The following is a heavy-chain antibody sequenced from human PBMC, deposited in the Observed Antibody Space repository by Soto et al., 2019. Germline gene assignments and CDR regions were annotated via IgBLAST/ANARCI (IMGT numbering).Heavy chain of an antibody. V-gene: IGHV3-48*01. D-gene: IGHD4-17*01. Sequence: GSLRLSCAASGFTFSSYSMNWVRQAPGKGLEWVSYISSSSSTIYYADSVKGRFTISRDNAKNSLYLQMNSLRAEDTAVYYCARDRGTTVTTWYFDDWGQGTLVTVSS. J-gene: IGHJ4*02. CDR2: ISSSSSTI. CDR3: ARDRGTTVTTWYFDD. CDR1: GFTFSSYS.